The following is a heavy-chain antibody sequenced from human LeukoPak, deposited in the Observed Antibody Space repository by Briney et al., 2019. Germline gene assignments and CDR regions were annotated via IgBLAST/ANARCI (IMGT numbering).Heavy chain of an antibody. CDR3: AKASSGYSSSYLYNWFDP. CDR2: ISWNSGSI. J-gene: IGHJ5*02. D-gene: IGHD6-13*01. CDR1: GFTFDDYA. V-gene: IGHV3-9*01. Sequence: GGSLRLSCAASGFTFDDYAMHWVRQAPGKGLEWVSGISWNSGSIGYADSVKGRFTISRDNAKNSLYLQMNSLRAEDTALYYCAKASSGYSSSYLYNWFDPWGQGTLVTVSS.